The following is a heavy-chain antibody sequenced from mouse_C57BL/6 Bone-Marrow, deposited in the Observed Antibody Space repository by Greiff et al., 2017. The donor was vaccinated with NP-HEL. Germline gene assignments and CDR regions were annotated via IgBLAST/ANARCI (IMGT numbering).Heavy chain of an antibody. CDR3: ARGDYYGP. D-gene: IGHD1-1*01. J-gene: IGHJ2*01. V-gene: IGHV1-69*01. CDR2: IDPSDSYT. Sequence: VQLQQPGAELVMPGASVKLSCKASGYTFTSYWMHWVKQRPGQGLEWIGEIDPSDSYTNYNQKFKGKSTLTVDKSSSTAYMQLSSLTSEDSAVYYCARGDYYGPWGQGTTLTVSS. CDR1: GYTFTSYW.